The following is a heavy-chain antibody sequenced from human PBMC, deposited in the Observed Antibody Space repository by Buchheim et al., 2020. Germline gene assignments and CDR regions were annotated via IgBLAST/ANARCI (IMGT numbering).Heavy chain of an antibody. V-gene: IGHV3-33*01. CDR2: IWYDGTKK. CDR3: VRDGGYYDVLIGNYRIGRLDY. J-gene: IGHJ4*02. CDR1: GFTFSSYG. Sequence: QVHLVESGGGVVQPGRSLRLSCAVSGFTFSSYGMHWVRQAPDKGLEWVAAIWYDGTKKYYADSVKGRFTISRDNSKNTLHLDLSSLRVEDTAVYYCVRDGGYYDVLIGNYRIGRLDYWGQGTL. D-gene: IGHD3-9*01.